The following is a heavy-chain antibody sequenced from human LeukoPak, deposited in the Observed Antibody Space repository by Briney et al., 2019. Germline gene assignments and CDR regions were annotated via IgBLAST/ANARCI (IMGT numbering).Heavy chain of an antibody. CDR1: GFTFSTYS. CDR3: ARGSPMLRGRPFDY. D-gene: IGHD3-10*01. J-gene: IGHJ4*02. CDR2: INNSSSYI. Sequence: GGSLRLSCAASGFTFSTYSMHWVRQAPGKGLEWVSSINNSSSYIYYADSVKGRFTISRDNAMNSVYLQMNNLRAEDTAVYYCARGSPMLRGRPFDYWGQGTLVTVSS. V-gene: IGHV3-21*04.